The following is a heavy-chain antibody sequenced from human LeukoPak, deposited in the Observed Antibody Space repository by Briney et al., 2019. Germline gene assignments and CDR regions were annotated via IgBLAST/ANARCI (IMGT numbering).Heavy chain of an antibody. CDR1: GYSISNNFY. V-gene: IGHV4-38-2*02. D-gene: IGHD3-10*01. CDR3: ARHSPGSYYNGVTPGLSFDY. J-gene: IGHJ4*02. CDR2: INHSWST. Sequence: SETLSLTCTVSGYSISNNFYWAWIRQSPGKGLEWIVSINHSWSTYYNPSLKSRVTISVDTSKNQFSLKLSSVTAADTAVYYCARHSPGSYYNGVTPGLSFDYWGQGTLVTVSS.